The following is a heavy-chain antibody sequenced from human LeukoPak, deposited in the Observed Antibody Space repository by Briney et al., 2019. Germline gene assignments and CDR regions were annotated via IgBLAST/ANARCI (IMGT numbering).Heavy chain of an antibody. V-gene: IGHV3-66*01. Sequence: GGSLRLSCAASGFTVSSNYMSWVRQAPGKGLEWVSVIYSDGSTYYADSVKGRFTISRDNSKNTLYLQMNSLRAEDTAVYYCARAPMTTVTIDYWGQGTLVTVSS. CDR1: GFTVSSNY. D-gene: IGHD4-17*01. J-gene: IGHJ4*02. CDR2: IYSDGST. CDR3: ARAPMTTVTIDY.